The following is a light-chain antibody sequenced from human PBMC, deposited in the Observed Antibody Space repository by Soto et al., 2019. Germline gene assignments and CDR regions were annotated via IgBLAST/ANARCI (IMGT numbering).Light chain of an antibody. CDR2: GAS. CDR3: HQYNNWPLT. Sequence: EIVLTQSPGTLSLSPGERATLSCRASQSVSNNYLAWYQQKPGQAPRLLIYGASTRATGIPAMFSGSGSGTEFTLTISRLQSKDFAVYYCHQYNNWPLTFGPGTKVDIK. V-gene: IGKV3-15*01. CDR1: QSVSNN. J-gene: IGKJ3*01.